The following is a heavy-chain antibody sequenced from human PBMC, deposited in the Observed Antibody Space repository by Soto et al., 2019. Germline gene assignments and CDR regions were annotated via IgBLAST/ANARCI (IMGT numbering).Heavy chain of an antibody. J-gene: IGHJ4*02. CDR2: ISSSGSTI. Sequence: PGGSLRLSCAASGFTFSDYYMSWIRQAPGKGLEWVSYISSSGSTIYYADSVKGRFTISRDNAKNSLYLQMNSLRAEDTAVYYCASGEMATITCFDYWGQGTLVTVSS. V-gene: IGHV3-11*01. CDR3: ASGEMATITCFDY. D-gene: IGHD5-12*01. CDR1: GFTFSDYY.